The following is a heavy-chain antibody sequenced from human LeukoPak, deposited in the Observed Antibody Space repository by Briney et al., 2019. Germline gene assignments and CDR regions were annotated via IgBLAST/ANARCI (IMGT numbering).Heavy chain of an antibody. CDR2: INHSGST. V-gene: IGHV4-34*01. J-gene: IGHJ4*02. Sequence: SGTLSLTCAVYGGSFSGYYWSWIRQPPGKRLEWIGEINHSGSTNYNPSLKSRVTISVDRSKNQFSLKLSSVTAADTAVYYCASSSITMVRGVDYWGQGTLVTVSS. CDR3: ASSSITMVRGVDY. D-gene: IGHD3-10*01. CDR1: GGSFSGYY.